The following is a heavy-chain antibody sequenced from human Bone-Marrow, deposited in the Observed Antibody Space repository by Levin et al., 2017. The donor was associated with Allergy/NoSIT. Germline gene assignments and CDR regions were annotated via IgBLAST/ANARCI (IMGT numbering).Heavy chain of an antibody. Sequence: GGSLRLSCVVSGFTFSGQAMHWVRQAPGKGLEWVAGTSHNEGNKYYADSVKGRFTISRDNSKNTLFLQMNSLRAEDTAVYYCATAPGLAVAANKWYFGYWGQGTLVTVSS. CDR2: TSHNEGNK. CDR3: ATAPGLAVAANKWYFGY. J-gene: IGHJ4*02. V-gene: IGHV3-30-3*01. D-gene: IGHD6-19*01. CDR1: GFTFSGQA.